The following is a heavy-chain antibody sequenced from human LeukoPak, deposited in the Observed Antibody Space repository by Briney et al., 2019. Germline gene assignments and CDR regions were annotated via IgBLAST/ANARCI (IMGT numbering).Heavy chain of an antibody. V-gene: IGHV3-30*03. J-gene: IGHJ6*02. Sequence: GGSLRLSCEASGFTFSTYGMHWVRQAPGKGMEWITLIPYDGSNKYYADSVKGRFTISRDNSKNTLYLQMNSLRAEDTAVYYCARYYGSGRGYYGLDVWGQGTTVTVFS. CDR1: GFTFSTYG. D-gene: IGHD3-10*01. CDR3: ARYYGSGRGYYGLDV. CDR2: IPYDGSNK.